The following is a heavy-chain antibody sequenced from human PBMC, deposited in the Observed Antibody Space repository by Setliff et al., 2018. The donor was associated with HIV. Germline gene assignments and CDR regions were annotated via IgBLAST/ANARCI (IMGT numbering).Heavy chain of an antibody. CDR3: ARPYTVWVYGMDL. J-gene: IGHJ6*02. Sequence: PGGSLRLSCGASGFSFGNHWRYWVRQAPGKGLVWVSRINSDGSITDYADSVKGRFTISRDNAKNTLYMQMNSLRAEDTAVYYCARPYTVWVYGMDLWGQGTTVTVSS. D-gene: IGHD2-8*01. CDR1: GFSFGNHW. CDR2: INSDGSIT. V-gene: IGHV3-74*01.